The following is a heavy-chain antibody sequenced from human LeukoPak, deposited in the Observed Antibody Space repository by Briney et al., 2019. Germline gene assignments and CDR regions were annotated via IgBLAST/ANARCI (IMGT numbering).Heavy chain of an antibody. J-gene: IGHJ2*01. CDR3: AGAGSGYSYGYGNWYFDL. V-gene: IGHV3-20*04. CDR1: GFTFDDYG. D-gene: IGHD5-18*01. Sequence: PGGSLRLSCAASGFTFDDYGMSWVRHAPGKGLEWVSGINWNGGSTGYADSVKGRFTISRDNAKNSLYLQMNSLRAEDTALYYCAGAGSGYSYGYGNWYFDLWGRGTLVTVSS. CDR2: INWNGGST.